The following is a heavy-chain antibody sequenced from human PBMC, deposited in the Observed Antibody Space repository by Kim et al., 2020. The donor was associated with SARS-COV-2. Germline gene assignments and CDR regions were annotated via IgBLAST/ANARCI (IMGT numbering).Heavy chain of an antibody. J-gene: IGHJ4*02. CDR1: GGSMNHFH. Sequence: SETLSLTCTVSGGSMNHFHWTWIRQSPGRGLEWIGYVFDSETTNYNPSLQSRVSMSIDTYKNQVSLKVRSVTAADTAVYYCARGRDGYNYDFDSWGQGILVTVSS. V-gene: IGHV4-59*13. D-gene: IGHD2-21*01. CDR2: VFDSETT. CDR3: ARGRDGYNYDFDS.